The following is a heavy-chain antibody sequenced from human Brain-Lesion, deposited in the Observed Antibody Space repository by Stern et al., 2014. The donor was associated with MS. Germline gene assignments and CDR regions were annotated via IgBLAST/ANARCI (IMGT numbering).Heavy chain of an antibody. CDR1: GGSISSGSDY. V-gene: IGHV4-61*02. D-gene: IGHD5-18*01. CDR3: ASGYRIFDY. Sequence: QVQLQQSGTGLVKPSQTLSLTCNVSGGSISSGSDYWSWLRQPVGKGLQWIGRIHPSGSAYYTPSLKSRVPISTDTSKNQFSLELTSATAADTAIYYCASGYRIFDYWGQGILVTVSS. CDR2: IHPSGSA. J-gene: IGHJ4*02.